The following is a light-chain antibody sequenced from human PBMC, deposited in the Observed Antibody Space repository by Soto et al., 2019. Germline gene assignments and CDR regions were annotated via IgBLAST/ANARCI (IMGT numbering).Light chain of an antibody. CDR3: HQRYSIPHT. J-gene: IGKJ2*01. CDR1: ESVLSSSSEKNY. V-gene: IGKV4-1*01. CDR2: WAS. Sequence: IVMTHSPDPLVVWPASSATLNCESNESVLSSSSEKNYLAWYQQKPGQSPKLLTYWASTRASGVPDRFSGSGSETDFTLTISSLQAEDVAFYYCHQRYSIPHTFGQGTKVDIK.